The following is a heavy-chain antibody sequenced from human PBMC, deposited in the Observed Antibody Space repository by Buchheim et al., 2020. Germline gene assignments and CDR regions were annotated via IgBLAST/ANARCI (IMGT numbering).Heavy chain of an antibody. CDR3: ARNAGLQVGVTKSGDYYMDV. D-gene: IGHD1-26*01. J-gene: IGHJ6*03. Sequence: QVQLVQSGAEVKKPGSSVKVSCKASGGTFSSYAISWVRQAPGQGLEWMGGIIPIFGTANYAQKFQGRVTITADKSTSTAYMELSSLRSKDTAVYYCARNAGLQVGVTKSGDYYMDVWGKGTT. CDR2: IIPIFGTA. V-gene: IGHV1-69*06. CDR1: GGTFSSYA.